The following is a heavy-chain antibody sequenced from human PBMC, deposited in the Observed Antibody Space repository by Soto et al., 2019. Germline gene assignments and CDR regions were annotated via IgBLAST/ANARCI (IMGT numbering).Heavy chain of an antibody. CDR2: IRRNAYGGTT. J-gene: IGHJ4*02. CDR1: GFTFGDYA. Sequence: HPXESLRLSCTTSGFTFGDYALSWVRQAPGKGLEWVGFIRRNAYGGTTDYAASVKGRFTISRDDSKSIAYLQVNSLRTEDTALYYCTRASSLDFDFWGQGTLVTVSS. V-gene: IGHV3-49*04. D-gene: IGHD3-16*01. CDR3: TRASSLDFDF.